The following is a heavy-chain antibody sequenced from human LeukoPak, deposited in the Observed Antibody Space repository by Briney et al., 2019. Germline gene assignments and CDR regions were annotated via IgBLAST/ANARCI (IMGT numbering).Heavy chain of an antibody. CDR1: GFTVSSNY. V-gene: IGHV3-66*01. D-gene: IGHD4-11*01. CDR3: ARDFLDDYSNYGWDAFDI. J-gene: IGHJ3*02. CDR2: IYSGGST. Sequence: QSGGSLRLSCAASGFTVSSNYMSRVRQAPGKGLEWVSVIYSGGSTYYADSVKGRFTISRDNSKNTLYLQMNSLRAEDTAVYYCARDFLDDYSNYGWDAFDIWGQGTMVTVSS.